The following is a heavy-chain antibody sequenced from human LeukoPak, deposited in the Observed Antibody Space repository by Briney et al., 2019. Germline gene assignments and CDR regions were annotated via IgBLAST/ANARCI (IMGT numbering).Heavy chain of an antibody. D-gene: IGHD3-22*01. V-gene: IGHV3-33*06. CDR1: GFTFSSYG. J-gene: IGHJ4*02. CDR2: IWYDGSNK. Sequence: PGRSLRLSCAASGFTFSSYGMHWVRQAPGKGLEWVAVIWYDGSNKYYADSVKGRFTISRDNSKNTLYLQMNSLRAEDTAVYYCAKDGPPGYYDSSGYLNDWGQGTLVTVSS. CDR3: AKDGPPGYYDSSGYLND.